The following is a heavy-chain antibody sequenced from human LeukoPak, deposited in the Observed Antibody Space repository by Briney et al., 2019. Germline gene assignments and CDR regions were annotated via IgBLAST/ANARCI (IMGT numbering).Heavy chain of an antibody. CDR2: IKSKTDGATT. J-gene: IGHJ4*02. CDR3: ANGLRYFDWMTRFDY. Sequence: PGGSLRLSCAASGFTFGNAWMTWVRQAPGKGLEWVGRIKSKTDGATTDYAAPVKGRFTISRDNSKNTLYLQMNSLRAEDTAVYYCANGLRYFDWMTRFDYWGQGTLVTVSS. D-gene: IGHD3-9*01. CDR1: GFTFGNAW. V-gene: IGHV3-15*01.